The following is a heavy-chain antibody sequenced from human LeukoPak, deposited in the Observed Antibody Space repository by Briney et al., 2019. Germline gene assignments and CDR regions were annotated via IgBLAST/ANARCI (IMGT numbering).Heavy chain of an antibody. CDR1: GFTFSSYS. V-gene: IGHV3-48*01. CDR2: ISSSSSTI. J-gene: IGHJ4*02. Sequence: GGSLRLSCAASGFTFSSYSMNWVRQAPGKGLEWVSYISSSSSTIYYADSVKGRFTISRDNAKNSLYLQMNSLKTEDTALYYCTTTQYYYDDRGYPREDHFDYWGLGTLVTVSS. CDR3: TTTQYYYDDRGYPREDHFDY. D-gene: IGHD3-22*01.